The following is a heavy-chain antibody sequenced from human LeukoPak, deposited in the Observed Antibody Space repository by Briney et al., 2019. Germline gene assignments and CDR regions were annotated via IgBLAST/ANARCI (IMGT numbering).Heavy chain of an antibody. CDR3: ASPYGSGSYWDAFDI. Sequence: GRSLRLSCAASGFTFSSYAMHWVRQAPGKGLEWVAVISYDGSNKYYADSVKGRFTISRDNSKNTLYLQMNSLRAEDTAVYYCASPYGSGSYWDAFDIWGQGTMVTVSS. D-gene: IGHD3-10*01. CDR2: ISYDGSNK. V-gene: IGHV3-30-3*01. CDR1: GFTFSSYA. J-gene: IGHJ3*02.